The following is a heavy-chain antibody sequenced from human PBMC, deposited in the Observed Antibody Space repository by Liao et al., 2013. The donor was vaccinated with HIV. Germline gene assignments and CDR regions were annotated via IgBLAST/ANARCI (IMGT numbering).Heavy chain of an antibody. Sequence: QVQLQESGPGLVKPSETLSLTCIISGDSISSYFWNWIRQPAGKGLEWIGRIYTSGSANYNPSLKSRVTMSVDTSKNQFSLKLSSVTAADTAVYYCARTDQYYDFWNGYENWFDPWGRGNPGHRLL. J-gene: IGHJ5*02. CDR3: ARTDQYYDFWNGYENWFDP. D-gene: IGHD3-3*01. CDR2: IYTSGSA. CDR1: GDSISSYF. V-gene: IGHV4-4*07.